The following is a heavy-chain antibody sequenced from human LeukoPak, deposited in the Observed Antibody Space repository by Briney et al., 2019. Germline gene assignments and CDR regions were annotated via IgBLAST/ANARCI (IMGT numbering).Heavy chain of an antibody. J-gene: IGHJ6*03. CDR1: GFTFSSYA. V-gene: IGHV3-23*01. D-gene: IGHD6-19*01. CDR3: AKGIAVAATGYYYYMDV. CDR2: INNSGGST. Sequence: QTGGSLRLSCAASGFTFSSYAMNWVRQAPGKGLAWVSGINNSGGSTYYADSVKGRFTISRDNSKNTLYLQMNSLRAEDTAVYYCAKGIAVAATGYYYYMDVWGKGTTVTISS.